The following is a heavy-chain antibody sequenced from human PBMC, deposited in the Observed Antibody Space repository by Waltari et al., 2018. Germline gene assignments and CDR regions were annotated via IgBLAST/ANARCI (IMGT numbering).Heavy chain of an antibody. D-gene: IGHD3-22*01. CDR1: GYNFAMSS. CDR3: ARASGWSGLRGDYYDYNF. V-gene: IGHV1-18*01. J-gene: IGHJ4*02. CDR2: ISPSNGRT. Sequence: QVQLVQSEPQVKQPGASVRVSCKASGYNFAMSSIVWVAQAPGQGLEYMGWISPSNGRTNDGEKVQGRLTLTADTSPDTVYMDLKSLTSDDTAIYYCARASGWSGLRGDYYDYNFWGQGTLVTVSS.